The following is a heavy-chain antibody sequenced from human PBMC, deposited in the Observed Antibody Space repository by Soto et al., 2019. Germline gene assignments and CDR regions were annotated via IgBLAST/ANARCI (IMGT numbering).Heavy chain of an antibody. CDR3: ARYTGSNPLFDP. Sequence: QVQLVQSGAEVKKPGASVSVSCKASGYTFTGDYLHWVRQAPGQGLEWMAWINPKSGYTKSAQKFQARVTLTRDTSISTAYMELRSLRSEDTAVYFCARYTGSNPLFDPWGQGTLVTVSS. J-gene: IGHJ5*02. V-gene: IGHV1-2*02. CDR2: INPKSGYT. D-gene: IGHD1-26*01. CDR1: GYTFTGDY.